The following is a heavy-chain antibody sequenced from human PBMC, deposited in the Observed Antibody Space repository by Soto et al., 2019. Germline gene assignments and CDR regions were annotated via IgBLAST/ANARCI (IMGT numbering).Heavy chain of an antibody. V-gene: IGHV4-30-4*01. J-gene: IGHJ4*02. CDR2: IYYSGST. CDR3: ASYDSSGYQARFDY. D-gene: IGHD3-22*01. Sequence: PSETLSLTCTVSGGSISSGDYYWSWIRQPPGKGLEWIGYIYYSGSTYYNPSLKSRVTISVDTSKNQFSLKLSSVTAADTAVYYCASYDSSGYQARFDYWGQGTLVTVSS. CDR1: GGSISSGDYY.